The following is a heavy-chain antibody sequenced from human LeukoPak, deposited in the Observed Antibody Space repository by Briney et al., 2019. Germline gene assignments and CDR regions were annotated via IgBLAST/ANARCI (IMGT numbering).Heavy chain of an antibody. V-gene: IGHV1-2*02. Sequence: ASVKVSCKASGGTFSSYAISWVRQAPGQGREWLGWINPNSGGTNYAQKFQGRVTMTRDTSISTAYIELSRLRSDDAAVYYCARDSGAPRWYFDYWGQGTLVTVSS. CDR2: INPNSGGT. CDR3: ARDSGAPRWYFDY. J-gene: IGHJ4*02. CDR1: GGTFSSYA. D-gene: IGHD4-23*01.